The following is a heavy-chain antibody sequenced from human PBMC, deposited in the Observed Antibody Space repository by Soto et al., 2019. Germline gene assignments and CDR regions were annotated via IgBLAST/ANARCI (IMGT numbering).Heavy chain of an antibody. Sequence: QMQLQESGPGLVKPSETLSLTCAVSSASISTEQRWTWVRQPPGKGLEWIGEIHHSGSTNNNPSLRSRVTMSVDKSKNQFSLNINSVTAADTALYYCARSFGWYAIDHWGQGTLVIVSS. CDR3: ARSFGWYAIDH. V-gene: IGHV4-4*02. J-gene: IGHJ4*02. CDR2: IHHSGST. D-gene: IGHD6-19*01. CDR1: SASISTEQR.